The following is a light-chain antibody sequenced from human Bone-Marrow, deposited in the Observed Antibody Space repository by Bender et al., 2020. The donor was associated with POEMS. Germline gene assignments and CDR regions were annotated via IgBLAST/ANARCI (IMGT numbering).Light chain of an antibody. Sequence: QSVLTQPPSASRTPGQRVTISCSGGSSNIGAHAVNWYQHLPGTAPKLLIYSSHRRPSEVPDRFSGSRSGTSASLAISGLQSEDEADYYCGGWDDSLNGPVLGTGTKVTVL. CDR1: SSNIGAHA. CDR3: GGWDDSLNGPV. V-gene: IGLV1-44*01. CDR2: SSH. J-gene: IGLJ1*01.